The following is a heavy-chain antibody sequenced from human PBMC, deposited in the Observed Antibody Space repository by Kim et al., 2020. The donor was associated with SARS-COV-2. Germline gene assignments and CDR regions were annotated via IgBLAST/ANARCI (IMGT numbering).Heavy chain of an antibody. Sequence: GGSLRLSCAASGFTFRDAGMGWVRQAPGKGLEWVGRIKSKSDGGTTDDSTPVNGSIAISRADSENTVYLKMHSLKTEDTAVYYCNSPGSWGQGTLVTVSS. CDR1: GFTFRDAG. CDR3: NSPGS. V-gene: IGHV3-15*01. CDR2: IKSKSDGGTT. J-gene: IGHJ5*02. D-gene: IGHD3-9*01.